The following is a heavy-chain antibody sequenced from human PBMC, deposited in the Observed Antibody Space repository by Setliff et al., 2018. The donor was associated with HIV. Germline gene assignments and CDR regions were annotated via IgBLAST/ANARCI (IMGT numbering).Heavy chain of an antibody. D-gene: IGHD2-15*01. CDR2: VYTTGSA. Sequence: PSETLSLTCTVSGASFIRSRYYWSWIRQPAGKGWAWIGHVYTTGSASYNPSLESRVTISVDTSKNQFSLKLSSVTAADTAVYYCARGVVVAATRWFDPWGQGTLVTVST. CDR1: GASFIRSRYY. CDR3: ARGVVVAATRWFDP. V-gene: IGHV4-61*10. J-gene: IGHJ5*02.